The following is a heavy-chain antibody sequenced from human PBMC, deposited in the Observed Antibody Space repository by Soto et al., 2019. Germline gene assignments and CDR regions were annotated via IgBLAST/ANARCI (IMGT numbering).Heavy chain of an antibody. Sequence: GGSLRLSCVASGFSFNPYVMAWVRQAPGKGLEWVSAISGSGGSTYYADSVKGRFTISRDNSKNTLYLQMNSLRAEDTAVYYCAKALYCSSTSCPNWFDPWGQGTLVTVSS. CDR2: ISGSGGST. CDR1: GFSFNPYV. CDR3: AKALYCSSTSCPNWFDP. V-gene: IGHV3-23*01. D-gene: IGHD2-2*01. J-gene: IGHJ5*02.